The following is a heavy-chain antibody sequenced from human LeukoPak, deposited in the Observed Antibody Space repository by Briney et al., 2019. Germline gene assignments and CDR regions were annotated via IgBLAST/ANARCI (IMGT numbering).Heavy chain of an antibody. CDR1: GYTLTELS. D-gene: IGHD6-13*01. Sequence: ASVKVSCKVSGYTLTELSMHWVRQAPGKGLEWMGGFDPEDGETIYAQKFQSRVTMTEDTSTDTAYMELSSLRSEDTAVYYCATLRIAAAGDDAFDIWGQGTMVTVSS. V-gene: IGHV1-24*01. J-gene: IGHJ3*02. CDR2: FDPEDGET. CDR3: ATLRIAAAGDDAFDI.